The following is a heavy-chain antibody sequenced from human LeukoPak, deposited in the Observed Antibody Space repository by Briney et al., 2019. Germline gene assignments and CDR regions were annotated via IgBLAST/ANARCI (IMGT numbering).Heavy chain of an antibody. V-gene: IGHV1-8*02. CDR1: GYTFNNFY. J-gene: IGHJ4*02. Sequence: EASVNVSCNASGYTFNNFYIDWIRQAPGQGLEWMGSMTPKSCDTDLAQNFQGRVTMTRDTSLNTPYRAVSNPISYDRAVFYCERGHNYGSGESVARAHWGQGTLVIVSS. CDR2: MTPKSCDT. D-gene: IGHD3-10*01. CDR3: ERGHNYGSGESVARAH.